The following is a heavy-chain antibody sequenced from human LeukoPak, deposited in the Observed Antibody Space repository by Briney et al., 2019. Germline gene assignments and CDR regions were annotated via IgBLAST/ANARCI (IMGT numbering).Heavy chain of an antibody. CDR1: GYTFTSYY. CDR2: ANPSGGST. CDR3: ARIHKHDYQIDY. D-gene: IGHD4/OR15-4a*01. V-gene: IGHV1-46*01. J-gene: IGHJ4*02. Sequence: ASVNVSCEASGYTFTSYYLHWVRQAPGQGLEWMGMANPSGGSTSYAQNFQGRVSMTRDTSTTTVYMELSSLRSDDTAVYYCARIHKHDYQIDYWGQGTLVTVSS.